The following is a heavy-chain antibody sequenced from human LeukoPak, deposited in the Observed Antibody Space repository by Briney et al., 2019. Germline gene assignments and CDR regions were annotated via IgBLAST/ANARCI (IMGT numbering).Heavy chain of an antibody. D-gene: IGHD3-22*01. CDR3: AIDSSGKKYYYYGMDV. Sequence: SQTLSLTCTVSGGSISSCSYYWSWIRQPAGKGLEWIGRIYTSGSTNYNPSLKSRVTISVDTSKNQFSLKLSSVTAADTAVYYCAIDSSGKKYYYYGMDVWGQGTTVTVSS. J-gene: IGHJ6*02. CDR2: IYTSGST. V-gene: IGHV4-61*02. CDR1: GGSISSCSYY.